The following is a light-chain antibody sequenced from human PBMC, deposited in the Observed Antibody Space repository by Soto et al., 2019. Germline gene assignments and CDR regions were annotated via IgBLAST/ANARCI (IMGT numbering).Light chain of an antibody. CDR1: ETIIDY. Sequence: DIQMSQSPSSLSASVGDSVTITCRASETIIDYLNWYQQQPGEAPKLLIFSASSLHSGVPSRFRGSGSGTHFTLTISSLQPEDIATYFCQQSFSAPRTFGQGTKLQAK. J-gene: IGKJ2*01. V-gene: IGKV1-39*01. CDR3: QQSFSAPRT. CDR2: SAS.